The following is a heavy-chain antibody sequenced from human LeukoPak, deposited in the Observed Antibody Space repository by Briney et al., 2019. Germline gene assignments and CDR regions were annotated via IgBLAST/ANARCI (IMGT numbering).Heavy chain of an antibody. J-gene: IGHJ4*02. V-gene: IGHV4-4*02. CDR2: IYHSGST. Sequence: SGTLSLTCSVSGGSISSSNWWSWVRQPPEKGLEWIGEIYHSGSTNYNPSLKSRVTISIDKSKNQFSLKLTSVTAADTAVYYCARVPEGAVRIFDCWGQGTLVTVSS. CDR3: ARVPEGAVRIFDC. D-gene: IGHD1-14*01. CDR1: GGSISSSNW.